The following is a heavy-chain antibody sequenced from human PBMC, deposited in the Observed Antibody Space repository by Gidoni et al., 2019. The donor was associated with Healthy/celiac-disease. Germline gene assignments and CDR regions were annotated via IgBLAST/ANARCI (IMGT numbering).Heavy chain of an antibody. CDR3: SRVFGVTMVRGVSPFDY. J-gene: IGHJ4*02. CDR2: INHSGST. CDR1: GRSFSGYY. Sequence: QVQLQQWGAGLLKPSATLSLTCAVYGRSFSGYYWSWIRQPPGKGLELIGEINHSGSTNYNPFLKSRVTISVDTSKNQFSLKLSSVTAADTAVYYCSRVFGVTMVRGVSPFDYWGQGTLVTVSS. V-gene: IGHV4-34*01. D-gene: IGHD3-10*01.